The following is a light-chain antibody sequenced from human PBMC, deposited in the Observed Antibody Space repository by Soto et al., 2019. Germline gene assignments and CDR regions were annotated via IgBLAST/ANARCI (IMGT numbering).Light chain of an antibody. V-gene: IGLV4-69*01. CDR1: SSYA. CDR3: QTWGTGILV. CDR2: LRSDASH. J-gene: IGLJ1*01. Sequence: QLVLTQSPSASASLGPSVKVTCTLNSSYAIAWHQQQPEQGPRYLMKLRSDASHNKGDGIPDRFSGSRSGAVRDLTISSLQSEDEADYYCQTWGTGILVFGTGTKVTV.